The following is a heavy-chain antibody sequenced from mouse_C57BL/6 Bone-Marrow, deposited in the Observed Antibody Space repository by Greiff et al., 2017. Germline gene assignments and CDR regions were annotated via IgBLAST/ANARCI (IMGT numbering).Heavy chain of an antibody. CDR1: GYTFTSYG. V-gene: IGHV1-81*01. CDR3: ARQLRLRRKGAMDY. Sequence: VQLQQSGAELARPGASVKLSCKASGYTFTSYGISWVKQRTGQGLEWIGEIYPRSGNTYYNEKFKGKATLPADKSSSTAYMELRSLTSEDSAVYFCARQLRLRRKGAMDYWGQRTSVTGSS. D-gene: IGHD3-2*02. J-gene: IGHJ4*01. CDR2: IYPRSGNT.